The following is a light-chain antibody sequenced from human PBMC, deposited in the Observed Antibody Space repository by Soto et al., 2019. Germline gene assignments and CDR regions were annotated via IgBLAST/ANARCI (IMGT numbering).Light chain of an antibody. CDR3: QQALT. V-gene: IGKV3D-7*01. Sequence: VLTQSPATLSQSPGGRAILSCRASQTVSRYYLSWYQKKPGQPPRLLIYGASTRATGVPDRFSGSGSGADFTLTISSLQPEDFAVYYCQQALTFGGGTTVE. CDR2: GAS. CDR1: QTVSRYY. J-gene: IGKJ4*01.